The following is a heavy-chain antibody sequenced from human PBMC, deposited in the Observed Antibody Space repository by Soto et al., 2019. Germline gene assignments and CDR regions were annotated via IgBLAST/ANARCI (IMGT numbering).Heavy chain of an antibody. CDR1: GYSFTSYW. V-gene: IGHV5-51*01. CDR3: ARPADSSGYYSDY. Sequence: GESLKISCKGSGYSFTSYWIGWVRQMPGKGLEWMGIIYPGDSDTRYSPSFQGQVTSSADKSISTAYLQWSSLKASDTAMYYCARPADSSGYYSDYWGQGTLVTVSS. J-gene: IGHJ4*02. D-gene: IGHD3-22*01. CDR2: IYPGDSDT.